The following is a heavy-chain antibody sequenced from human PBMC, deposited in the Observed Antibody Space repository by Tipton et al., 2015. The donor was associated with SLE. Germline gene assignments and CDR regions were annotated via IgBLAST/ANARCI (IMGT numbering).Heavy chain of an antibody. V-gene: IGHV3-48*03. J-gene: IGHJ4*02. CDR3: AREAMTFDY. CDR1: GFPFRSYD. Sequence: SLRLSCAASGFPFRSYDMSWVRQAPGKGLEWVSYISSSGGRTYYADSVKGRFAISRDSAKNSLYLYMNSLRAEDTAVYYCAREAMTFDYWGQGALVTVSS. CDR2: ISSSGGRT. D-gene: IGHD2/OR15-2a*01.